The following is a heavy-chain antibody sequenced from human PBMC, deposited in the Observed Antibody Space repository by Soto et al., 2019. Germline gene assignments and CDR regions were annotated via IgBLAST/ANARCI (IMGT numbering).Heavy chain of an antibody. CDR1: GYTFTSYD. Sequence: QVQLVQSGAEVKKPGASVKVSCKASGYTFTSYDINWVRQATGQGLEWMGWMNPNSGNTGYAQKLQGIVTMTRNTSISTAYMELSSLRSEDTAVYYCARERSAAGTGWFDPWGQGTLVTVSS. J-gene: IGHJ5*02. D-gene: IGHD6-13*01. CDR2: MNPNSGNT. CDR3: ARERSAAGTGWFDP. V-gene: IGHV1-8*01.